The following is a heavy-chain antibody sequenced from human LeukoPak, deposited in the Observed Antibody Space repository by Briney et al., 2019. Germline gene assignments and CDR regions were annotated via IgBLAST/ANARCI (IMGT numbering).Heavy chain of an antibody. Sequence: GGSLRLSRAASGFTFSSYWMHWVRQAPGKGLVWVSRINTDGSSTNYADSVKGRFTISRDSAKNSLYLQMNSLRAEDTALYYCAKVLHYYDSSGPFDYWGQGTLVTVSS. D-gene: IGHD3-22*01. CDR3: AKVLHYYDSSGPFDY. J-gene: IGHJ4*02. CDR1: GFTFSSYW. CDR2: INTDGSST. V-gene: IGHV3-74*01.